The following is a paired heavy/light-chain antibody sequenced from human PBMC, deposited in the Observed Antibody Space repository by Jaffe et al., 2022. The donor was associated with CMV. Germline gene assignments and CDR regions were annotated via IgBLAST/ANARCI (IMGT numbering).Light chain of an antibody. V-gene: IGLV6-57*04. Sequence: NFLLTQPHSVSESPGKTVTISCTRSSGSIASSFVQWYQQRPGSAPTTVIYEDNQRPSGVPDRFSGSIDSSSNSASLTISGLKTEDEADYYCQSYHRFTVVFGGGTKLTVL. J-gene: IGLJ2*01. CDR1: SGSIASSF. CDR2: EDN. CDR3: QSYHRFTVV.
Heavy chain of an antibody. CDR3: VKDAAGVGPNWFDP. J-gene: IGHJ5*02. D-gene: IGHD1-26*01. V-gene: IGHV3-9*01. CDR2: ISWNSGRI. CDR1: GFTFDDYA. Sequence: LQLVESGGGLVQPGRSLRLSCAASGFTFDDYAMHWVRQAPGKGLEWVSGISWNSGRIDYADSVKGRFIISRDNAKNSLYLQMNSLRAEDTALYYCVKDAAGVGPNWFDPWGQGTLVIVSS.